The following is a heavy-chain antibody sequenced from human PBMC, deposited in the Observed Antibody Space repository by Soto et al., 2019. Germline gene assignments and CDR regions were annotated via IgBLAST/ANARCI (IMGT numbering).Heavy chain of an antibody. Sequence: GGSLRLSCTASGFTFNTHWMHWVRQAPGKGLVWVSRISDSGDSRGTFYPESVKGRFTISRDNYRNTLYLQMSSLRVEDTAVYYCAKEGSVTDAFDVWGQGTMVTVSS. V-gene: IGHV3-23*01. CDR3: AKEGSVTDAFDV. CDR2: ISDSGDSRGT. D-gene: IGHD2-21*02. J-gene: IGHJ3*01. CDR1: GFTFNTHW.